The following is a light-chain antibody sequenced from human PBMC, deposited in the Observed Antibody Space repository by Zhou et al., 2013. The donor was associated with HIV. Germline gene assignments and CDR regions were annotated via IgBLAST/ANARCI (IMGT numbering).Light chain of an antibody. CDR2: KVS. Sequence: DVVLTQSPLSLPVTLGQPASISCRSSRSLVHSDGNTYLSWFQQRPGQSPRRLIYKVSNRDFGVPDRFSGSGSGTDFTLKVSRVEAEDVGVYYCMQGTHWPPNTFGQGTKLDIK. J-gene: IGKJ2*01. V-gene: IGKV2-30*02. CDR1: RSLVHSDGNTY. CDR3: MQGTHWPPNT.